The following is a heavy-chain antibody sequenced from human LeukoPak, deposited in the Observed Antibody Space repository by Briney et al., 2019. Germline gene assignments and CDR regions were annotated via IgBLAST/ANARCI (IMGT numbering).Heavy chain of an antibody. CDR2: IYYSGSA. CDR3: ARGKDKHALDY. J-gene: IGHJ4*02. V-gene: IGHV4-39*01. Sequence: SETLSLTCTVSGGSISSSNYYWGWIRQPPGKGLEWIGSIYYSGSAYYNPSLRSRVTMSVDTSNNQFSLKLSSVTAADTAVYYCARGKDKHALDYWGQGTLVTVSS. D-gene: IGHD2-15*01. CDR1: GGSISSSNYY.